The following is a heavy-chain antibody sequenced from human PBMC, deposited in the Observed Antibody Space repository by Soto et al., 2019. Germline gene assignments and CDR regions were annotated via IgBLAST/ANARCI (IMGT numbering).Heavy chain of an antibody. V-gene: IGHV1-3*01. CDR1: GYTFTSYA. CDR2: ITAGNGNT. J-gene: IGHJ6*02. D-gene: IGHD6-13*01. Sequence: GASVKVSCKASGYTFTSYAMHWVRQAPGQRLEWMGWITAGNGNTQYSQKFQGRVTITRDTSASTAYMELSRLRSDDTAVYYCARAYSSSWYRKWGYYYGMDVWGQGTTVTVSS. CDR3: ARAYSSSWYRKWGYYYGMDV.